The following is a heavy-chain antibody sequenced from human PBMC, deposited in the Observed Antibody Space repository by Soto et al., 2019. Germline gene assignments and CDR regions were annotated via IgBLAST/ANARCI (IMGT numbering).Heavy chain of an antibody. CDR1: GFTFDDYA. J-gene: IGHJ4*02. CDR3: AKDTRIVGATPVN. Sequence: EVQLVESGGGLVQPGRSLRLSCAASGFTFDDYAMHWVRQAPGKGLEWVSGISWNSGSIGYADSVKGRFTISRDNAKNSLYLQMNSLRAEDTALYYCAKDTRIVGATPVNWGQGTLVTVSS. CDR2: ISWNSGSI. V-gene: IGHV3-9*01. D-gene: IGHD1-26*01.